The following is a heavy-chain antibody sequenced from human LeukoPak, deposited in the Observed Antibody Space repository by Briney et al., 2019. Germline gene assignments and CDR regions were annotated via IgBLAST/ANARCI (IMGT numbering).Heavy chain of an antibody. V-gene: IGHV3-74*01. CDR3: ARVLTYYFDY. J-gene: IGHJ4*02. Sequence: GGSLRLSRAASGFTFSSSWMHWVRQAPGKGLVGVSRINSDGSSTTYADFVKGRFTISRDNTKKTLYLQMNSLRAEDTAVYYCARVLTYYFDYWGQGTLVTVSS. CDR2: INSDGSST. CDR1: GFTFSSSW.